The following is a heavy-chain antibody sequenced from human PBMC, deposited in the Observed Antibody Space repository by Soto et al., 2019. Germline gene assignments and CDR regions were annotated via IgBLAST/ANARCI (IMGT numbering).Heavy chain of an antibody. J-gene: IGHJ4*02. CDR2: ISNSGGST. CDR1: GFTFSSYA. V-gene: IGHV3-23*01. Sequence: EVQLLESGGGLVQPGGSLRLSCAASGFTFSSYALSWVRQAPGTGLEWVSAISNSGGSTYYADSVKGRFTISSDNSKNTLYLQMNSLRAEYTAVYYCAKDPLSHYYGDLYYWGQGTLVTVAS. CDR3: AKDPLSHYYGDLYY. D-gene: IGHD4-17*01.